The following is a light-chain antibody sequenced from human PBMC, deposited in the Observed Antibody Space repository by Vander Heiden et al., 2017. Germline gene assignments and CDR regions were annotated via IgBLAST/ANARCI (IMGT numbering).Light chain of an antibody. J-gene: IGKJ2*01. Sequence: DVVMTPSPLSLPVTSAEQASISCSSSHSLLYINVYTYFHWFLQKPGQSPQLLIYWGSSRASGVPDRFSGSGSGTDFTLQISRVEAEDVGVYYCMQALPPPYTFGQGTRLEIK. CDR2: WGS. CDR1: HSLLYINVYTY. V-gene: IGKV2-28*01. CDR3: MQALPPPYT.